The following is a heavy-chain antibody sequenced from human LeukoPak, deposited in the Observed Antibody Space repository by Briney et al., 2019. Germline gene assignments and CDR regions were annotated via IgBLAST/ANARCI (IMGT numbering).Heavy chain of an antibody. CDR1: GFTFSSYA. D-gene: IGHD2-2*01. Sequence: PGGSLRLSCAASGFTFSSYAMSWVRQAPGKGLERVSAISGSGGSTYYADSVKGRFTISRDNSKNTLYLQMNSLRAEDTAVYYCANGGQLPRDNYWGQGTLVTVSS. CDR3: ANGGQLPRDNY. J-gene: IGHJ4*02. V-gene: IGHV3-23*01. CDR2: ISGSGGST.